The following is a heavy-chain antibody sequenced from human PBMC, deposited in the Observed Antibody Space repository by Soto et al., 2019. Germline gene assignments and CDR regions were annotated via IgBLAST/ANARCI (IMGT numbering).Heavy chain of an antibody. Sequence: SVKVSCKASGGTFSSYAISGVRQAPGQGLEWVGGIIPIFGTANYAQKFQGRVTITADESTSTAYMELSSLRSEDTAVYYCAREDCSGGSCYSSGWFDPWGQGTLVTGSS. CDR3: AREDCSGGSCYSSGWFDP. CDR2: IIPIFGTA. CDR1: GGTFSSYA. J-gene: IGHJ5*02. D-gene: IGHD2-15*01. V-gene: IGHV1-69*13.